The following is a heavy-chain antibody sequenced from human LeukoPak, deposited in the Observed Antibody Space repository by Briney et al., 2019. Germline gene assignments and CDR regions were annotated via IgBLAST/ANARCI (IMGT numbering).Heavy chain of an antibody. V-gene: IGHV4-34*01. J-gene: IGHJ4*02. CDR3: ARGRGSSSWFPLDY. CDR1: GGSFSGYY. D-gene: IGHD6-13*01. CDR2: INHSGST. Sequence: SETLSLTCAVHGGSFSGYYWSWIRQPPGKGLEWIGEINHSGSTNYNPSLKSRVTISVDTSKNQFSLKLSSVTAADTAVYYCARGRGSSSWFPLDYWGQGTLVTVSS.